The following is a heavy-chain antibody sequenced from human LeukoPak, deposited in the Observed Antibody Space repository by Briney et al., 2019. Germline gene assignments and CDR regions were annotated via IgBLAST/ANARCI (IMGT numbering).Heavy chain of an antibody. J-gene: IGHJ4*02. D-gene: IGHD1-26*01. CDR2: ISGSGGST. V-gene: IGHV3-23*01. Sequence: PGGSLRLSCAASGFTFSSYAMSWVRQAPGKGLEWVSAISGSGGSTYYADSVKGRFTISRDNPKNTLYLQMNSLRAEDTAVYYCAKGVDRYSGSYGAFDYWGQGTLVTVSS. CDR1: GFTFSSYA. CDR3: AKGVDRYSGSYGAFDY.